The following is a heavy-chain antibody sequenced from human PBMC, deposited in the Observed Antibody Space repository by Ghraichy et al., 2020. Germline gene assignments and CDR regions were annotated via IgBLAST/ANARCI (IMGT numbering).Heavy chain of an antibody. D-gene: IGHD3-16*01. CDR2: TSYTGST. CDR1: GDSLSSDY. J-gene: IGHJ6*02. V-gene: IGHV4-59*01. Sequence: SQTLSLTCTVSGDSLSSDYWSWIRQPPGKGLECIGYTSYTGSTHYNPSLKSRITISVDRSKNQISLRLRSVTAADTGVYYCARGVSVKYYGMDVWGQGTTVDVSS. CDR3: ARGVSVKYYGMDV.